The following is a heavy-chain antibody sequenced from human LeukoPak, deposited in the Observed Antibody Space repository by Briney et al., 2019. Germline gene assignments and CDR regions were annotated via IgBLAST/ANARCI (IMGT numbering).Heavy chain of an antibody. V-gene: IGHV3-21*01. D-gene: IGHD3-22*01. Sequence: GGSLRLSCAASGYTFSSFSINWVRQAPGKGLEWVSSISVRSNYIYYADSVRGRFTISRDDARDSLYLQMNSLRAEDTAVYYCVRLRRNSDTSGYYYYYDFWGQGTLVTASS. J-gene: IGHJ4*02. CDR3: VRLRRNSDTSGYYYYYDF. CDR2: ISVRSNYI. CDR1: GYTFSSFS.